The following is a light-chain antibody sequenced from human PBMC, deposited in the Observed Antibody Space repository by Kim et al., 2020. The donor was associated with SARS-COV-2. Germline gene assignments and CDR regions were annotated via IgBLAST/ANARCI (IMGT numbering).Light chain of an antibody. Sequence: PETTARVSYGGNSIGSKSVHWYQQKSGQAPILVIYYDSDRPSGIPERFSGSNSGNTATLTISRVEAGDEADYYCQVWDSSSDHRVVFGGGTQLTVL. CDR1: SIGSKS. CDR3: QVWDSSSDHRVV. V-gene: IGLV3-21*04. J-gene: IGLJ2*01. CDR2: YDS.